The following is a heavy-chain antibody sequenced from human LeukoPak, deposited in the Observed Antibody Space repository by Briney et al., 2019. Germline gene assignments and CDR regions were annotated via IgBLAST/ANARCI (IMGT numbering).Heavy chain of an antibody. J-gene: IGHJ4*02. CDR1: GFTFSSYA. D-gene: IGHD3-3*01. Sequence: QPGGSLRLSCAASGFTFSSYAMSWVRQAPGKGLEWVSAISDSGGSTYYADSVKGRFTISRDNSKNTLYLQMNSLRAEDTAVYYCAKVPYYDFWSGYYTYWGQGTLVTVSS. CDR2: ISDSGGST. V-gene: IGHV3-23*01. CDR3: AKVPYYDFWSGYYTY.